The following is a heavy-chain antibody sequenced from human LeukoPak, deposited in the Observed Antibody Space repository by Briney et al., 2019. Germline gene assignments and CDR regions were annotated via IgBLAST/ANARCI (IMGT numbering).Heavy chain of an antibody. D-gene: IGHD2-2*01. Sequence: SETLSLTCAVYGGSFSGYYWSWIRQPPGKGLEWIGEINHSGSTNYNPSLKSRVTISVDTSKNQFSLKLSSVTAADTAVYYCAIDYQLLDGKDVWGQGTTVTVSS. CDR1: GGSFSGYY. V-gene: IGHV4-34*01. CDR2: INHSGST. CDR3: AIDYQLLDGKDV. J-gene: IGHJ6*02.